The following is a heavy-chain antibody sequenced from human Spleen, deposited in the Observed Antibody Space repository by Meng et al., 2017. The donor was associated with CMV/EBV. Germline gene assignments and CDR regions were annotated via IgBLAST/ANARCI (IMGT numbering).Heavy chain of an antibody. D-gene: IGHD2-2*01. CDR3: AASSTSVYWDFDL. V-gene: IGHV4-30-4*08. Sequence: TAAGGSSSSGDYYWSLIRQPPAKGLGWIGYNYYSGSTYYDPSLKSRVTISVDTSKNQFSLKLSSVTAADTAVYYCAASSTSVYWDFDLWGRGTLVTVSS. CDR1: GGSSSSGDYY. J-gene: IGHJ2*01. CDR2: NYYSGST.